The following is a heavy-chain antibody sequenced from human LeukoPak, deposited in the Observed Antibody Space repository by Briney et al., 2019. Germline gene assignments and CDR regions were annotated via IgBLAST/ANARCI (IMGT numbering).Heavy chain of an antibody. CDR3: ARETDEAAAGTFDY. J-gene: IGHJ4*02. CDR1: GYPFTGYY. Sequence: GASVKVSCKASGYPFTGYYMHWVRQAPGQGLEWMGWINPNSGGTNYAQKFQGRVTMTRDTSISTAYMELSRLRSDDTAVYYCARETDEAAAGTFDYWGQGTLVTLSS. CDR2: INPNSGGT. V-gene: IGHV1-2*02. D-gene: IGHD6-13*01.